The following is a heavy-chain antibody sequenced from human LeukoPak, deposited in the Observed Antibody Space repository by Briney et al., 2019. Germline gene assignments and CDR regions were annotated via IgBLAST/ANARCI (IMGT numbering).Heavy chain of an antibody. V-gene: IGHV3-9*01. CDR2: ISWNSETI. CDR3: VKEARSDGDYFDP. J-gene: IGHJ5*02. Sequence: GRSLRLSCAASGFTFDDYAMYWVRQAPGKGLEWVSGISWNSETIDYADSVKGRFTISRDNAKNFLYLQMNSLRPEDTALYYCVKEARSDGDYFDPWGKGILLTASS. D-gene: IGHD4-17*01. CDR1: GFTFDDYA.